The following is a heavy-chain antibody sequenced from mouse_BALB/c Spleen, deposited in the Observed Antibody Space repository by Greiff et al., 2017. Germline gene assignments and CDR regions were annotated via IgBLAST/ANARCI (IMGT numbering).Heavy chain of an antibody. J-gene: IGHJ4*01. V-gene: IGHV7-3*02. CDR1: GFTFTDYY. Sequence: VQLKESGGGLVQPGGSLRLSCATSGFTFTDYYMSWVRQPPGKALEWLGFIRNKANGYTTEYSASVKGRFTISRDNSQSILYLQMNTLRAEDSATYCCARDPSYYLYAMDYWGQGTSVTVSS. CDR2: IRNKANGYTT. D-gene: IGHD1-1*01. CDR3: ARDPSYYLYAMDY.